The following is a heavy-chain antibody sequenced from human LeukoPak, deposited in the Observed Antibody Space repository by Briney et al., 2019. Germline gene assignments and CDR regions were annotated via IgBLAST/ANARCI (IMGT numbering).Heavy chain of an antibody. CDR1: GGSISSYY. CDR2: IYTSGST. CDR3: ARQRGYYYDSSDYPNWYFDL. Sequence: PSETLSLTCTVSGGSISSYYWSWIGQPAGKGLEWIGRIYTSGSTNYNPSLKSRVTMSVDTSKNQFSLKLSSVTAADTAVYYCARQRGYYYDSSDYPNWYFDLWGRGTLVTVSS. J-gene: IGHJ2*01. V-gene: IGHV4-4*07. D-gene: IGHD3-22*01.